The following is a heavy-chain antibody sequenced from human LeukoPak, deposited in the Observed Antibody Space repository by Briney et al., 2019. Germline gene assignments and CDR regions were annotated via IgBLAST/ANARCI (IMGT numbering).Heavy chain of an antibody. D-gene: IGHD3-22*01. Sequence: GGSLRLSCAASGFTFSSYSMNWVRQAPGKGLEWVSSISSSSSYIYYADSVKGRFTISRDNSKNTLYLQMNSLRAEDTAVYYCAKDSSAYVHDAFDIWGQGTMVTVSS. CDR1: GFTFSSYS. J-gene: IGHJ3*02. CDR2: ISSSSSYI. CDR3: AKDSSAYVHDAFDI. V-gene: IGHV3-21*01.